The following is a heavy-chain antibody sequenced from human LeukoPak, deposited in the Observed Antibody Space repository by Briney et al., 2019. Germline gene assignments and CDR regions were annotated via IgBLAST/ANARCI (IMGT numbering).Heavy chain of an antibody. CDR2: INPSGGST. V-gene: IGHV1-46*01. Sequence: GASVKVSCKASGYTVTSYYMHWVRQAPGQGLEWMGIINPSGGSTSYAQKFQGRVTMTRDMSTSTVYMELSSLRSEDTAVYYCARVTAEVVGVPGAIGFGWLRRDYYYMDVWGKGTTVTVSS. CDR3: ARVTAEVVGVPGAIGFGWLRRDYYYMDV. J-gene: IGHJ6*03. CDR1: GYTVTSYY. D-gene: IGHD2-2*02.